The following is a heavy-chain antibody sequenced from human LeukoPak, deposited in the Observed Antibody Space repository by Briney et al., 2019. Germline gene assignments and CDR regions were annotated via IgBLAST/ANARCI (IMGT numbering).Heavy chain of an antibody. J-gene: IGHJ4*02. CDR1: GFTFSTYA. CDR3: VKPANGLVSYFDY. D-gene: IGHD3/OR15-3a*01. Sequence: PGGSLRLSCSASGFTFSTYAMHWVRQAPGKGLEYVSAISSNGGSTYYADSVKGRFTISRDNSKNTPYLQMSSLRAEDTAVYYCVKPANGLVSYFDYWGQGTLVTVSS. CDR2: ISSNGGST. V-gene: IGHV3-64D*09.